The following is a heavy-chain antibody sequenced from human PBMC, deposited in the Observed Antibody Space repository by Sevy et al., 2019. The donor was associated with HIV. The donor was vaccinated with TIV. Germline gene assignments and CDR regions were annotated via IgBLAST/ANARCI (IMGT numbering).Heavy chain of an antibody. CDR2: ISGSGGST. J-gene: IGHJ4*02. CDR1: GFTFSSYA. V-gene: IGHV3-23*01. D-gene: IGHD3-22*01. Sequence: GGSLRLSCGVSGFTFSSYAMSWVRQAPGKGLEWVSGISGSGGSTYYADSVKGRFTISRDNSKNTLYLQMTSLRAEDTAVYYCAKEGFGYNYDSSGNLDYWGQGTLVTASS. CDR3: AKEGFGYNYDSSGNLDY.